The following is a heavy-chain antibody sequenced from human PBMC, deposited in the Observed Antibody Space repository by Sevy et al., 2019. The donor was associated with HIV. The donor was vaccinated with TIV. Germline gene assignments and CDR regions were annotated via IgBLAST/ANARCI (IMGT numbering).Heavy chain of an antibody. CDR1: GFTFSSYS. CDR3: AREQWKLNADDAFDI. J-gene: IGHJ3*02. CDR2: ISSSSSAI. D-gene: IGHD6-19*01. Sequence: GGSLRLSCAASGFTFSSYSMNWVRQAPGRGLEWISYISSSSSAIYYADSVKGRFTISRDNAKNSLYLQMNSLRDEDTAVYNCAREQWKLNADDAFDIWGQGTMVTVSS. V-gene: IGHV3-48*02.